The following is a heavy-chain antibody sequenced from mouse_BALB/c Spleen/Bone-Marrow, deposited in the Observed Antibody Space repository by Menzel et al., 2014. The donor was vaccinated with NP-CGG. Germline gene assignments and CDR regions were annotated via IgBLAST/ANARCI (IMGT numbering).Heavy chain of an antibody. D-gene: IGHD2-4*01. CDR2: ISSGGHYT. Sequence: DVMLVESGGGLVKPGGSLKLSCAASGFTFSSYSMSWVRQTPEKRLEWVATISSGGHYTYYPDSVKGRFTISRDNAKNALYLQMSSLNSEDTAMYYCSKDAAYDYSYSFDYWGQGTTLTVSS. CDR1: GFTFSSYS. J-gene: IGHJ2*01. V-gene: IGHV5-6-4*01. CDR3: SKDAAYDYSYSFDY.